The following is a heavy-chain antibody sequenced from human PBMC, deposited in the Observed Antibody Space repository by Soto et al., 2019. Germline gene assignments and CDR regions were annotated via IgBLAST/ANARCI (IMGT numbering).Heavy chain of an antibody. Sequence: QVQLQESGPGLVKPSETLSLTCTVSGGSISSYYWSWIRQPPGKGLEWLGYIYYSGSTNYNPSLKSRVTISVDTSKNQFSLRLISVTAAGTAVYYCVSWASYPVKWGQGTMVTVSS. CDR2: IYYSGST. CDR1: GGSISSYY. V-gene: IGHV4-59*01. J-gene: IGHJ3*01. CDR3: VSWASYPVK. D-gene: IGHD3-16*02.